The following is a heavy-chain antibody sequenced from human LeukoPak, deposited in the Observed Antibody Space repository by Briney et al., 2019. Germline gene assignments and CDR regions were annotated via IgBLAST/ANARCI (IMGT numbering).Heavy chain of an antibody. D-gene: IGHD3-3*01. CDR2: IISIFGTA. J-gene: IGHJ6*03. CDR1: GGTFSSYA. Sequence: SVKVSCKASGGTFSSYAISWVRQAPGQGLEWMGGIISIFGTANYAQKFQGRVTITADESTSTAYMELSSLRSEDTAVYYCARANSSYYDFWSGYYGYYYYMDVWGKGTTVTVSS. V-gene: IGHV1-69*13. CDR3: ARANSSYYDFWSGYYGYYYYMDV.